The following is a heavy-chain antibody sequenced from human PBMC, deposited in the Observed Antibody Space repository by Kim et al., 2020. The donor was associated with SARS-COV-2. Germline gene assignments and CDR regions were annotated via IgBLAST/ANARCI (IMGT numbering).Heavy chain of an antibody. Sequence: ASVKVSCRASGYNFMSYDMHWLRQAPGQGLEWMGWISGGKGNTEYSQQLQGRVTLTRDTSANTVHMELKSLRSEDTAIYYCVRGRLEPGIYDLRESHVWKNWFDIWGQGTLVTVSS. D-gene: IGHD5-12*01. CDR1: GYNFMSYD. CDR3: VRGRLEPGIYDLRESHVWKNWFDI. J-gene: IGHJ5*02. CDR2: ISGGKGNT. V-gene: IGHV1-3*01.